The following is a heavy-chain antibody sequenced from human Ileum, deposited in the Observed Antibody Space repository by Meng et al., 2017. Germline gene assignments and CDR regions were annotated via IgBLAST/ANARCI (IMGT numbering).Heavy chain of an antibody. CDR3: ASDY. CDR1: GFTFSSYS. J-gene: IGHJ4*02. Sequence: QLWESGGGLGMGGVSLRLSCAASGFTFSSYSMNWVRQAPGKGLEWVSSISSTSGYIYYADSVKGRFTISRDNAKNSLYLQMNSLRAEDTAVYYCASDYWGQGTVVTVSS. CDR2: ISSTSGYI. V-gene: IGHV3-21*01.